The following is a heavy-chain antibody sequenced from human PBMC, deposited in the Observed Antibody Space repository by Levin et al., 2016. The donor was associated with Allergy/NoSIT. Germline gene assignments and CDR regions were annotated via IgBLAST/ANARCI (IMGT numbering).Heavy chain of an antibody. D-gene: IGHD3-22*01. J-gene: IGHJ4*02. V-gene: IGHV4-34*01. CDR3: ARGDYYDSSGYYRRNGEDY. CDR2: INHSGST. CDR1: GGSFSGYY. Sequence: SETLSLTCAVYGGSFSGYYWSWIRQPPGKGLEWIGEINHSGSTNYNPSLKSRVTISVDTSKNQFSLKLSSVTAADTAVYYCARGDYYDSSGYYRRNGEDYWGQGTLVTVSS.